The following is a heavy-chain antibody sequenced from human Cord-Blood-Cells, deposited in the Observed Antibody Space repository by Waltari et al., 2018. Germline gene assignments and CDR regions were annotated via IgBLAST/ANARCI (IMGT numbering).Heavy chain of an antibody. V-gene: IGHV3-33*01. CDR1: GFTFSSYG. D-gene: IGHD7-27*01. CDR2: IWYYGSNK. J-gene: IGHJ4*02. CDR3: AREVNWGSDY. Sequence: QVQLVESGGGVVQPGRSLRLSCAASGFTFSSYGMHWVRQAPCKGLGRVAVIWYYGSNKYYADSVKCRFTISRDNSKNTLYLQMNSLRAEDTAVYYCAREVNWGSDYWGQGTLVTVSS.